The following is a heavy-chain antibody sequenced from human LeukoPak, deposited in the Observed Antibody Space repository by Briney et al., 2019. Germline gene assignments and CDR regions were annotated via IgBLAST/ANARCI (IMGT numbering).Heavy chain of an antibody. J-gene: IGHJ4*02. CDR3: ARLNGDF. D-gene: IGHD1-1*01. CDR2: IYYTGRT. Sequence: TSETLSLTCAVYGGSFSGYYWSWIRQPPGMGLQWVGYIYYTGRTNYNPSLKSRVTISLDTSKNQFSLKLSSVTAADTAVYYCARLNGDFWGQGILVTVSS. CDR1: GGSFSGYY. V-gene: IGHV4-59*08.